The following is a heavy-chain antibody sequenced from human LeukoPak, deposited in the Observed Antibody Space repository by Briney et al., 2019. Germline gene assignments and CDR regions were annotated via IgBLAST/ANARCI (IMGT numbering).Heavy chain of an antibody. CDR1: GYSSTRYW. CDR3: ARHITYGRKYYFDY. D-gene: IGHD4-23*01. Sequence: GESLKISCKGSGYSSTRYWIGWVRQMPGKGLEWMGIIYPGDSDTKYSPSFQGQVTISADESISTAYLQWSSLKASDTAMYYCARHITYGRKYYFDYWGQGTLVTVSS. V-gene: IGHV5-51*01. CDR2: IYPGDSDT. J-gene: IGHJ4*02.